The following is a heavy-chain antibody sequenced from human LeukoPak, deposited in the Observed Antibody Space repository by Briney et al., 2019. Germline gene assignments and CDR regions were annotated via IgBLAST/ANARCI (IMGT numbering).Heavy chain of an antibody. CDR1: GGSISSGDYY. V-gene: IGHV4-30-4*01. Sequence: PSETLSLTCTVSGGSISSGDYYWSWIRQPPGKGLEWIGYIYYSGSTYYNPSLKSRVTISVDTSKNQFSLKLSSVTAADTAVYYCALYSGYDPKFDYWGQGTLVTVSS. D-gene: IGHD5-12*01. CDR3: ALYSGYDPKFDY. CDR2: IYYSGST. J-gene: IGHJ4*02.